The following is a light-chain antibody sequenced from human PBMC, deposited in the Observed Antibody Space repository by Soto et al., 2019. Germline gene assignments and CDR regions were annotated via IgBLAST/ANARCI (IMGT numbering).Light chain of an antibody. CDR1: RSNIGTGFD. CDR2: GNI. Sequence: QAVVTQPPSVSGAPGQRVTISCTGSRSNIGTGFDVNWYQQRPGKAPKVIIYGNINRPSGVPDRFSGSKSGSSASLAITGLQAEDEADYYCQSYDSGLSAWVFGGGTKLTVL. J-gene: IGLJ3*02. V-gene: IGLV1-40*01. CDR3: QSYDSGLSAWV.